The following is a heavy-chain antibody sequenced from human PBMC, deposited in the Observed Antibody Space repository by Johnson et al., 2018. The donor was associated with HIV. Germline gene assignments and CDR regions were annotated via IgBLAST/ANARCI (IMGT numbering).Heavy chain of an antibody. CDR1: GFTFDDYG. J-gene: IGHJ3*02. CDR3: ARGQGGAIPHDAFDI. D-gene: IGHD3-16*01. CDR2: INWNGGST. V-gene: IGHV3-20*04. Sequence: VQLVESGGGLVQPGRSLRLSCTASGFTFDDYGMSWVRQAPGKGLEWVSGINWNGGSTGYADSVKGRFTISRDNSKNTLYLQMGSLRAEDMAVYYCARGQGGAIPHDAFDIWGQGTMVTVSS.